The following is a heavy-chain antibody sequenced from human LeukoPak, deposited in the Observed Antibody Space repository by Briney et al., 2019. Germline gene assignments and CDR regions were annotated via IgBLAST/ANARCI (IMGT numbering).Heavy chain of an antibody. J-gene: IGHJ4*02. CDR3: ARDGYYGSGSYDH. CDR2: INPNSGGT. CDR1: GYTFTGYY. Sequence: ASVKVSCKASGYTFTGYYMHWVRQAPGQGLEWRGWINPNSGGTNYAQKFQGWVTMTRDTSISTAYMELSRLRSDDTAVYYCARDGYYGSGSYDHWGQGTLVTVSS. D-gene: IGHD3-10*01. V-gene: IGHV1-2*04.